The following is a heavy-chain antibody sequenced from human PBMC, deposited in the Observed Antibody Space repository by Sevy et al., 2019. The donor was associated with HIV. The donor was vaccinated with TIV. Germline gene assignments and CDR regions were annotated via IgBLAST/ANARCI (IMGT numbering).Heavy chain of an antibody. CDR2: TSYRSRWSY. CDR1: GDSVSSNTAA. J-gene: IGHJ4*02. V-gene: IGHV6-1*01. Sequence: SQTLSLTCVISGDSVSSNTAAWNWIRQSPSRGLEWLGRTSYRSRWSYDYAVSLKSRITISSDTSKNLFSLQLNSVTPEDTAVYYCSRGGEVGGVWGQRTLVTVSS. CDR3: SRGGEVGGV. D-gene: IGHD3-16*01.